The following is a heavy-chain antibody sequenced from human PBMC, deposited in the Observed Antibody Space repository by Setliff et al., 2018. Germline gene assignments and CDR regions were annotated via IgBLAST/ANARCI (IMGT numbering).Heavy chain of an antibody. V-gene: IGHV4-34*09. CDR3: AREGYGDYAGDY. CDR2: IHHSGET. Sequence: SETLSLTCAVYGGSFSDSHWSWIRQHPGKGLEWIGYIHHSGETFYNPSLRSRVIISVDTFSLKVTSLIAADTAVYYCAREGYGDYAGDYWGQGTLVTVSS. D-gene: IGHD4-17*01. CDR1: GGSFSDSH. J-gene: IGHJ4*02.